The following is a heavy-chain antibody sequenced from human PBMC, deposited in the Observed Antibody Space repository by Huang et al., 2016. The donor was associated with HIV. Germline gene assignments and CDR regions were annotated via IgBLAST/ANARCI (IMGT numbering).Heavy chain of an antibody. CDR2: SRRGKGRS. CDR3: ARAARGDGYHGAFDV. Sequence: QVQLVQSGAEFKKPGASLKLSCAASGYIFTTYSKHWFRRFPGQGLQCLGWSRRGKGRSPFLQSFNGRVIIDRDLAAATGYMQLSGLTADETATYVCARAARGDGYHGAFDVWGQGTMVTV. CDR1: GYIFTTYS. J-gene: IGHJ3*01. D-gene: IGHD2-2*03. V-gene: IGHV1-3*01.